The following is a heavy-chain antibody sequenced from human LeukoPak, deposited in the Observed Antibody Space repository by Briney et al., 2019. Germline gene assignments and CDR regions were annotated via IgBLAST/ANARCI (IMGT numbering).Heavy chain of an antibody. CDR3: ARHGSGWSLDY. V-gene: IGHV4-59*08. Sequence: SETLSLTCTVSGGSIRSYYWSWIRQPPGKGLEWIGDISDSGSTNYNPSLKSRVTISVDTSKNQFSLRLGSVTAADTAVYYCARHGSGWSLDYWGQGTLVTVSS. J-gene: IGHJ4*02. CDR2: ISDSGST. D-gene: IGHD6-13*01. CDR1: GGSIRSYY.